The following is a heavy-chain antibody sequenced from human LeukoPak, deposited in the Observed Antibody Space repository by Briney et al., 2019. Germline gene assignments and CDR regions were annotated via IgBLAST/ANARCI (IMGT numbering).Heavy chain of an antibody. CDR1: GFTFSSYG. CDR2: ISGSGGST. CDR3: AKMPSRGVTDSIAVAGTPY. J-gene: IGHJ4*02. D-gene: IGHD6-19*01. Sequence: PGGSLRLSCAASGFTFSSYGMSWVRQAPGKGLEWVSAISGSGGSTYYADSVKGRFTISRDNSKNTLYLQMNSLRAEDTAVYYCAKMPSRGVTDSIAVAGTPYWGQGTLVTVSS. V-gene: IGHV3-23*01.